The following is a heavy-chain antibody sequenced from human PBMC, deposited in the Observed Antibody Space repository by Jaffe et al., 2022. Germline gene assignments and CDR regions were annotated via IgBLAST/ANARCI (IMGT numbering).Heavy chain of an antibody. CDR3: ARDPRYSSGWGFDY. CDR1: GGSISSGSYY. D-gene: IGHD6-19*01. Sequence: QVQLQESGPGLVKPSQTLSLTCTVSGGSISSGSYYWSWIRQPAGKGLEWIGRIYTSGSTNYNPSLKSRVTISVDTSKNQFSLKLSSVTAADTAVYYCARDPRYSSGWGFDYWGQGTLVTVSS. V-gene: IGHV4-61*02. J-gene: IGHJ4*02. CDR2: IYTSGST.